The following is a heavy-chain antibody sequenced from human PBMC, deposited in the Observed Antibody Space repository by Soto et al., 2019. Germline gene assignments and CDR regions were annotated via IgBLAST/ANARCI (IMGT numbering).Heavy chain of an antibody. V-gene: IGHV1-69*13. D-gene: IGHD3-3*01. CDR1: GGTFSSYA. CDR3: AREAYPITIFGVDPRYYFDY. Sequence: GASVKVSCKASGGTFSSYAISWVRQAPGQGLEWMGGIIPIFGTANYAQKFQGRVTITADESTSTAYMELSSLRSEDTAVYYCAREAYPITIFGVDPRYYFDYWGQGTLVTVSS. J-gene: IGHJ4*02. CDR2: IIPIFGTA.